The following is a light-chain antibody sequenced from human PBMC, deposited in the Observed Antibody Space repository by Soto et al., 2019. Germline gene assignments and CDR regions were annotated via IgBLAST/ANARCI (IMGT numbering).Light chain of an antibody. Sequence: RASQSVSNYLAWYQQKPGQAPRILIFAASSRATGIPDKFSGSGSGTVSTRTLSTLEAYDLAVSYGQLYGTPEWTFGQGTKVDIK. V-gene: IGKV3-20*01. J-gene: IGKJ1*01. CDR2: AAS. CDR1: QSVSNY. CDR3: QLYGTPEWT.